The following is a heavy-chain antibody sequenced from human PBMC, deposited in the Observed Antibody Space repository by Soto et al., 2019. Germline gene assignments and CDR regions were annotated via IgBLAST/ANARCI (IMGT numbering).Heavy chain of an antibody. CDR3: AREADFASSGYVLDY. J-gene: IGHJ4*02. CDR1: GFTFSGCS. D-gene: IGHD3-22*01. V-gene: IGHV3-21*01. Sequence: GESLRLACAASGFTFSGCSMNWVRQAPGKGLEWVSSVTSSPSSMFYADSVKGRFTISRDDAKDSLFLQMNSLRADDTAVYYCAREADFASSGYVLDYWGLGTLVTVSS. CDR2: VTSSPSSM.